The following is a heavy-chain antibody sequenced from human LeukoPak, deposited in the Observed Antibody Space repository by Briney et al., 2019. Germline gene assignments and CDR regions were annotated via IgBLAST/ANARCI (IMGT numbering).Heavy chain of an antibody. Sequence: GRSLRLSCAASGFTFSSYAMHWVRQAPGKGLEWVAVISYDGSNKYYADSVKGRFTISRDNSKNTLYLQMNSLRAEDTAVYYCARGSIAVAGTIFGAFDIWGQGTMVTVSS. CDR1: GFTFSSYA. CDR2: ISYDGSNK. V-gene: IGHV3-30-3*01. D-gene: IGHD6-19*01. CDR3: ARGSIAVAGTIFGAFDI. J-gene: IGHJ3*02.